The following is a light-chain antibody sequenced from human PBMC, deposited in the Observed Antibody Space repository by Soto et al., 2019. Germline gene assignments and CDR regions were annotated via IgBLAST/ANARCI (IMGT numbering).Light chain of an antibody. CDR1: QSVSSN. V-gene: IGKV3-15*01. Sequence: EIVMTQSPAILSGSPGERATLSCRASQSVSSNLAWYQQKPGQAPRLLXYGASTRATGIPARFSGSGSGTEFTLPISSLQSEDFAAYFGQQYNNWPPITFGQGTRLEIK. J-gene: IGKJ5*01. CDR3: QQYNNWPPIT. CDR2: GAS.